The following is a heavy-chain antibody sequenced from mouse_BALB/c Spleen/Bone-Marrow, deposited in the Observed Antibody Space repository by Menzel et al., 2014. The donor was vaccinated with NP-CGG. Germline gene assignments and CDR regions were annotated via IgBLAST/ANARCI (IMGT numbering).Heavy chain of an antibody. V-gene: IGHV14-3*02. D-gene: IGHD4-1*01. J-gene: IGHJ2*01. CDR3: ATLTGTFDY. CDR1: GFNIKDTY. CDR2: IDPANDYT. Sequence: EVQLVESGAGLVRPGASVKLSCTASGFNIKDTYMHWVKQRPEQGLEWIGRIDPANDYTKYDPKFQGTATITADTSSKTAYLQLSSLTSEDTAVYYCATLTGTFDYWGQGTTLAVSS.